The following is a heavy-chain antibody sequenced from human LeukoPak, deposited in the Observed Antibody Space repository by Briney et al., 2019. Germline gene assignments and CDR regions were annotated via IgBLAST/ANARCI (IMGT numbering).Heavy chain of an antibody. D-gene: IGHD3-22*01. J-gene: IGHJ4*02. CDR2: IYYTGNT. CDR3: ARQGTYYYDSTKFTFDS. Sequence: TSDTLSLTCTVSGGSISSSRYYWRWIREPRGKGLEWIGSIYYTGNTYYNPSLQSRITISVDTSKNQVSLKVTSVTATDTALYYCARQGTYYYDSTKFTFDSWGQGTLVTVSS. V-gene: IGHV4-39*01. CDR1: GGSISSSRYY.